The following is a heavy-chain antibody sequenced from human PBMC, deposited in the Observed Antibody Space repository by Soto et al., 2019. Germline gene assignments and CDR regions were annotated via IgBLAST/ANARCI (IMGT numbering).Heavy chain of an antibody. Sequence: QVQLVQSGAEVKKPGSLVKVSCKASGGTFSSYAISWVRQAPGQGLEWMGGIIPIFGTANYAQKFQGRVTITADESTSTAYMELSSLRSEDTAVYYCAGGAARYIYYYYGMDVWGQGTTVTVSS. J-gene: IGHJ6*02. CDR3: AGGAARYIYYYYGMDV. CDR1: GGTFSSYA. V-gene: IGHV1-69*01. CDR2: IIPIFGTA. D-gene: IGHD6-6*01.